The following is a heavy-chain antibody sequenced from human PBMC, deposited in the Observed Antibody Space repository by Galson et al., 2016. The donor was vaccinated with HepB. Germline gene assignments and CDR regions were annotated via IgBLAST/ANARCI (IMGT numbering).Heavy chain of an antibody. CDR3: ARREDGYSSAYHFDY. CDR2: LFYTGTT. V-gene: IGHV4-39*01. CDR1: GGSIGRNTYY. J-gene: IGHJ4*02. Sequence: SETLSLTCRLSGGSIGRNTYYWGWIRQPPGKGLEWIGSLFYTGTTFYNPSLKSRVPISVDTSKSQLSLNLNSVTAADTAFYYCARREDGYSSAYHFDYWGRGTLVTVSS. D-gene: IGHD5-24*01.